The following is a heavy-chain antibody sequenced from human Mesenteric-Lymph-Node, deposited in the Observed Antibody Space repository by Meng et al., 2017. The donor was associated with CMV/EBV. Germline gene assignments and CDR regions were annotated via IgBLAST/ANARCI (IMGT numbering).Heavy chain of an antibody. Sequence: GTFSSYAISWVRQAPGQGLEWMGGIIPIFGTANYAQKFQGRVTITTDESTSTAYMELSSLRSEDTAVYYCARDVTPIAATYPNWFDPWGQGTLVTVSS. D-gene: IGHD2-15*01. CDR1: GTFSSYA. CDR2: IIPIFGTA. CDR3: ARDVTPIAATYPNWFDP. V-gene: IGHV1-69*05. J-gene: IGHJ5*02.